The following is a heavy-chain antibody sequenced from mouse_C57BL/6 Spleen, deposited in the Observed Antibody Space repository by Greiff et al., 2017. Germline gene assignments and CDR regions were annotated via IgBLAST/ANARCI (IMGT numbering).Heavy chain of an antibody. Sequence: VTLMESGAELARPGASVKLSCKASGYTFTSYGISWVKQRTGQGLEWIGEIYPRSGNTYYNEKFKGKATLTADKSSSTAYMELRSLTSEDSAVYFCARPNWDEYYFDYWGQGTTLTVSS. V-gene: IGHV1-81*01. D-gene: IGHD4-1*01. CDR2: IYPRSGNT. J-gene: IGHJ2*01. CDR3: ARPNWDEYYFDY. CDR1: GYTFTSYG.